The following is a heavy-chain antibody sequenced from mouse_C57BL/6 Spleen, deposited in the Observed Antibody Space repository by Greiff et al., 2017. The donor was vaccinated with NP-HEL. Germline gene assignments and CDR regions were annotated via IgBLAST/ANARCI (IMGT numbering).Heavy chain of an antibody. Sequence: VQRVESGPELVKPGASVKISCKASGYAFSSSWMNWVKQRPGKGLEWIGRIYPGDGDTNYNGKFKGKATLTADKSSSTAYMQLSSLTSEDSAVYFCARGLGRHYYAMDYWGQGTSVTVSS. CDR2: IYPGDGDT. CDR3: ARGLGRHYYAMDY. CDR1: GYAFSSSW. D-gene: IGHD4-1*01. V-gene: IGHV1-82*01. J-gene: IGHJ4*01.